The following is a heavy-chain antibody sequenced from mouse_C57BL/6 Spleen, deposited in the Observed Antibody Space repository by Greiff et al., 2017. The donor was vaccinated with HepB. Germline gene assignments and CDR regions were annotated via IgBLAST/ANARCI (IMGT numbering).Heavy chain of an antibody. CDR1: GYTFTDYY. CDR3: FSYYYGSSPLPMDY. D-gene: IGHD1-1*01. V-gene: IGHV1-19*01. CDR2: INPYNGGT. Sequence: VQLQQSGPVLVKPGASVKMSCKASGYTFTDYYMNWVKQSHGKSLEWIGVINPYNGGTSYNQKFKGKATLTVDKSSSTAYMELNSLTSEDSAVYYCFSYYYGSSPLPMDYWGQGTSVTVSS. J-gene: IGHJ4*01.